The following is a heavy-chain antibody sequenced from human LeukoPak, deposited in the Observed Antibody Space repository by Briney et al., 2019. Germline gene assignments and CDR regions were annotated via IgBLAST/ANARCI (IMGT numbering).Heavy chain of an antibody. CDR1: GFTFSSYG. Sequence: GRSLRLSCAASGFTFSSYGMHWVRQAPGKGLEWVAVISYDGSNKYYADSVKGRFTISRDNSKNTLYLQMNSLKTEDTAVYYCTTEDVVGASPRGGNFDYWGQGTLVTVSS. J-gene: IGHJ4*02. CDR2: ISYDGSNK. D-gene: IGHD1-26*01. V-gene: IGHV3-30*03. CDR3: TTEDVVGASPRGGNFDY.